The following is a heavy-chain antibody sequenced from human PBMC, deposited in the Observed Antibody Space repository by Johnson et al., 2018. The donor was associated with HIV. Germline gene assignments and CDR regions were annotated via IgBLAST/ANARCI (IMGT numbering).Heavy chain of an antibody. V-gene: IGHV3-20*04. CDR2: INWNGGST. CDR3: ARDIFYTDTAFDI. J-gene: IGHJ3*02. CDR1: RFTFDDYA. Sequence: VQLVESGGVVVQPGGSLRLSCETSRFTFDDYAMHWVRQAPGKGLEWVSLINWNGGSTGYADSVKGRFTISRDNAKNSLYLQMNSLRAEDTALYYCARDIFYTDTAFDIWGQGTMVTVSS.